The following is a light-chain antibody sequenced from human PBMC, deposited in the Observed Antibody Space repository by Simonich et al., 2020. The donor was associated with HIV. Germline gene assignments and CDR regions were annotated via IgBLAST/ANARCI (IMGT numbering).Light chain of an antibody. V-gene: IGLV7-46*01. CDR3: FLSYGAAREV. Sequence: QAVVTQEPSLTVSPGGTVTLTCGSNTGAVTSGHYSYWLQQKPGQAPRTLIYDTNNQPSWAPSRFSGSLLGGKAALTLSGAQPEDEADYYCFLSYGAAREVFGGGTKLTVL. J-gene: IGLJ3*02. CDR1: TGAVTSGHY. CDR2: DTN.